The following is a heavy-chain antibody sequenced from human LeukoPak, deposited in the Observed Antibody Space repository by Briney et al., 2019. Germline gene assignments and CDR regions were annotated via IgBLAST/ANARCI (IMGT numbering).Heavy chain of an antibody. CDR3: FYYYDSSGYTDY. Sequence: VASVKVSCKASGYTFTGYYMHWVRQAPGQGLEWMGWINPNSGGTNYAQKFQGRVTMTRDTSISTAYMELSRLRSDDTAVYYCFYYYDSSGYTDYWGQGTLVTVSS. CDR2: INPNSGGT. CDR1: GYTFTGYY. V-gene: IGHV1-2*02. D-gene: IGHD3-22*01. J-gene: IGHJ4*02.